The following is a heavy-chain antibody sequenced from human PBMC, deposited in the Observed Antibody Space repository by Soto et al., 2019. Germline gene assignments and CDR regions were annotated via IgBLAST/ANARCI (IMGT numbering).Heavy chain of an antibody. D-gene: IGHD3-22*01. J-gene: IGHJ5*02. Sequence: QVQLVQSGAEVKKPGSSVKVSCKASGGTFSGYAISWVRQAPGQGLEWMGGIIPIFGTANYAQKFQGRVTITAVESTSTAYMELSSLRSEDSAVYYCASDYYDSSGNGWFDPWGQGTLVTVSS. CDR2: IIPIFGTA. CDR3: ASDYYDSSGNGWFDP. CDR1: GGTFSGYA. V-gene: IGHV1-69*12.